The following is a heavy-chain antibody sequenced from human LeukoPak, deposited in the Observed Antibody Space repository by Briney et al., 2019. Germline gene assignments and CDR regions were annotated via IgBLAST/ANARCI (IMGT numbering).Heavy chain of an antibody. J-gene: IGHJ4*02. CDR1: GGSISSSSYY. Sequence: SSETLSLTCTVSGGSISSSSYYWGWIRQPPGKGLEWIGTVYYSGSTDYNPSLKSRVTISVDTSKNQFSLKLTSVTAADTATYYCARREVDILSGYFGYWGQGTLVTVSS. CDR2: VYYSGST. V-gene: IGHV4-39*01. D-gene: IGHD3-9*01. CDR3: ARREVDILSGYFGY.